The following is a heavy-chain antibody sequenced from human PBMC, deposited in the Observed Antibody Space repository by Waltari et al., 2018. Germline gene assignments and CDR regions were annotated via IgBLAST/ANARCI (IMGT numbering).Heavy chain of an antibody. CDR2: IKQAGTEE. J-gene: IGHJ4*02. D-gene: IGHD4-4*01. CDR1: GFTVNNYW. V-gene: IGHV3-7*01. Sequence: EVQLVESGGGLVQPGGSLRLSCTASGFTVNNYWMSWVRQAPGKGLDRVANIKQAGTEEYYVDSVHGRLTISKDSAKNSMYLQMNSLRVEDTGIYYCAHLDSITTLNYWGQGTLVSVSS. CDR3: AHLDSITTLNY.